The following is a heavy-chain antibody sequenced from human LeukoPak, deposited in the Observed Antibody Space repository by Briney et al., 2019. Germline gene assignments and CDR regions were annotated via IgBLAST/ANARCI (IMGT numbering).Heavy chain of an antibody. V-gene: IGHV3-30*02. CDR2: IRYDGSDA. CDR3: AQEGSSGWYSRYFFDY. Sequence: GGSLRLSCAASGFTFTNYAMNWVRQAPGKGLDWVALIRYDGSDADYADSVKGRFTISKDYSKNTVYLQMNSLKIEDTAVYFCAQEGSSGWYSRYFFDYWGQGILVTVSS. CDR1: GFTFTNYA. J-gene: IGHJ4*02. D-gene: IGHD6-19*01.